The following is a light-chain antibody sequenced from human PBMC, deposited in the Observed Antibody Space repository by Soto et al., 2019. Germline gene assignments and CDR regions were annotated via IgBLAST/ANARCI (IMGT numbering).Light chain of an antibody. CDR1: SSNIGAGYD. CDR2: GNS. CDR3: SSYADTNNLV. J-gene: IGLJ2*01. V-gene: IGLV1-40*01. Sequence: QSVLTQPPSVSGAPGQRVTLSCTGSSSNIGAGYDVHWYQQLPGTAPKLLIYGNSNRPSGVPDRFSGSKSGTSASLAITGLQAEDEADYYCSSYADTNNLVFGGGTKLTVL.